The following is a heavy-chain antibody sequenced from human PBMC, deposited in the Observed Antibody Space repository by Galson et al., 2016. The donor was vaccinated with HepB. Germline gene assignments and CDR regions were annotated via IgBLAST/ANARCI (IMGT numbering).Heavy chain of an antibody. V-gene: IGHV1-8*01. CDR1: GYTFTSYD. CDR2: MNPHSGHT. CDR3: AREWRDIVGATISSGMDV. J-gene: IGHJ6*02. Sequence: SVKVSCKASGYTFTSYDLIWVRQATGQGLEWLGRMNPHSGHTDSPQKFQGRVTMTRDSSISTAYLELTSLTYDDTAVYYCAREWRDIVGATISSGMDVWGQGTTVTVSS. D-gene: IGHD1-26*01.